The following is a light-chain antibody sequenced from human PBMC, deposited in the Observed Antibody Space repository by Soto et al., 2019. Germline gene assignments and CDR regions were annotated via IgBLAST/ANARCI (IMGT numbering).Light chain of an antibody. J-gene: IGKJ1*01. CDR2: DAS. CDR1: QTLKLNY. CDR3: HQYYRTPRT. V-gene: IGKV3-20*01. Sequence: DIVLTQSPCTLSLSPGERATLFCRADQTLKLNYLSWYQQKPGQAPRLLIYDASTRATGTPDRFSGAGSATDFTLTISRLEPEDFAVYYCHQYYRTPRTFGQGTKVDI.